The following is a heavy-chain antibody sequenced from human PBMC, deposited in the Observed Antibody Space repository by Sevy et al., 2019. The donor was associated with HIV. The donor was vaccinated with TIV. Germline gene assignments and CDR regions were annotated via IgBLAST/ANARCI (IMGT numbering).Heavy chain of an antibody. Sequence: GGSLRLSCTASGFTFSNFGMHWVRQVPGKGLDWVTFIRYDGSDKYYAASVKDRFTISRDDSKNRLYLQMDSLRPDDTAIYYCAKDLAGPGRRYFDNWGQGTLVTVSS. J-gene: IGHJ4*02. V-gene: IGHV3-30*02. CDR2: IRYDGSDK. CDR3: AKDLAGPGRRYFDN. CDR1: GFTFSNFG. D-gene: IGHD6-13*01.